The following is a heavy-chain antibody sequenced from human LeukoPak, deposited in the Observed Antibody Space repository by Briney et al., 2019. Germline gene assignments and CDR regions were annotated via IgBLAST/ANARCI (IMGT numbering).Heavy chain of an antibody. CDR2: INPSGGTT. J-gene: IGHJ6*03. CDR3: ARVAARQLVQFDYYYYYYMDV. Sequence: ASVKVSCKASGYTFTSYHMHWVRQAPGQGLEWMGIINPSGGTTNYAQKFRGRVTMTRDMSTSTVYMELSSLRSEDTAVYYCARVAARQLVQFDYYYYYYMDVWGKGTTVTISS. V-gene: IGHV1-46*01. CDR1: GYTFTSYH. D-gene: IGHD6-13*01.